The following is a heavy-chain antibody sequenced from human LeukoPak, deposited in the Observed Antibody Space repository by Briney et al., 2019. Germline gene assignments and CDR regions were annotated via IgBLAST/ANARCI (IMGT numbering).Heavy chain of an antibody. CDR3: AREYPDYVWGSYRPLYYYYGMDV. CDR2: IWYDGSNK. J-gene: IGHJ6*02. V-gene: IGHV3-33*01. D-gene: IGHD3-16*02. CDR1: GFTFSSYG. Sequence: GGSLRLSCAASGFTFSSYGMHWVRQAPGKGLEWVAVIWYDGSNKYYADSVKGRFTISRDNSKTTLYLKMNSLRAEDPAVYYCAREYPDYVWGSYRPLYYYYGMDVWGQGTTVTVSS.